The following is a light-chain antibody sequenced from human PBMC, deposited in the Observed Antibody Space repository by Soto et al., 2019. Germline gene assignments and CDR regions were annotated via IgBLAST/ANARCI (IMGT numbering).Light chain of an antibody. CDR3: QEYNSAPRGT. V-gene: IGKV1-27*01. CDR1: QGISNY. Sequence: DIQMTQSPSSLSASVGDRVTITCRASQGISNYLAWYQQKPGKVPKLLIYAASTLQSGGPSRFSGSGSGTDFTLTISSLQPEDVATYYCQEYNSAPRGTFGQGTKVEIK. CDR2: AAS. J-gene: IGKJ1*01.